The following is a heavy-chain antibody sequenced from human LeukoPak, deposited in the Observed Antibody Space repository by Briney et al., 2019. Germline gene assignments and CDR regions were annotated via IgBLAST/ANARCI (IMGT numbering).Heavy chain of an antibody. V-gene: IGHV1-8*01. J-gene: IGHJ3*01. Sequence: ASVKVPCKTSGYSFTNYDINWVRQATGQGLEWMGWMSPNSGKTGYAQKFQGRVTMTKNTSMSTAYMELSSLTSEDTAVYYCARGRESSKLTSGFQSFDWLSDSFDLWGQGTIVTVSS. CDR1: GYSFTNYD. CDR3: ARGRESSKLTSGFQSFDWLSDSFDL. D-gene: IGHD3-9*01. CDR2: MSPNSGKT.